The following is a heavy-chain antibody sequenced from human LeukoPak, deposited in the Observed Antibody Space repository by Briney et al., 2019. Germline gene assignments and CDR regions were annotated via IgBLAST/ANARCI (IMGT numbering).Heavy chain of an antibody. V-gene: IGHV3-74*01. CDR3: ARGSGAYGDFDY. CDR2: ISSDGNT. D-gene: IGHD6-19*01. J-gene: IGHJ4*02. CDR1: GLSVSGNW. Sequence: GGSLRLSCAASGLSVSGNWMHWVRQAPGKGLMWVSRISSDGNTYYADSARGRFTISRDNAANTVYLQVNGLRAEDTAVYYCARGSGAYGDFDYWGQGTLVTVSS.